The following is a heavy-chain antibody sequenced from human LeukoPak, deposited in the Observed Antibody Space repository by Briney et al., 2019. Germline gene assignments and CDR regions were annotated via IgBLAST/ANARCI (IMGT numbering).Heavy chain of an antibody. CDR2: IYPGDSDT. Sequence: GESLKISCEGSGYRFTNYWIAWVRQMPGKGLEWMGIIYPGDSDTRYSPSFQGQVTISADKSINTAYLQWSSLKAPDTAMYYCARRYSGYDYFFDSWGQGTLVSVSS. V-gene: IGHV5-51*01. J-gene: IGHJ4*02. D-gene: IGHD5-12*01. CDR3: ARRYSGYDYFFDS. CDR1: GYRFTNYW.